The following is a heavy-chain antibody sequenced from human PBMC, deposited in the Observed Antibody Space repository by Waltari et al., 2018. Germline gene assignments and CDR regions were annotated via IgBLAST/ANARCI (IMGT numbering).Heavy chain of an antibody. CDR2: IYYSGST. CDR1: GGSISSYS. V-gene: IGHV4-59*01. D-gene: IGHD3-22*01. CDR3: ARDTYYYDSSGYYSLLRFDY. J-gene: IGHJ4*02. Sequence: QVQLQESGPGLVKPSETLSLTCTVSGGSISSYSWSWIRQPPGQGLEWIGYIYYSGSTNYNPSLKSRVTISVDTSKNQFSLKLSSVTAADTAVYYCARDTYYYDSSGYYSLLRFDYWGQGTLVTVSS.